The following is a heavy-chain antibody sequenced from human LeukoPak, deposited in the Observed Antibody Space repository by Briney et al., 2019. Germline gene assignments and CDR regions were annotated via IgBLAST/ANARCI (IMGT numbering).Heavy chain of an antibody. V-gene: IGHV3-23*01. D-gene: IGHD1-26*01. Sequence: GGSLRLSCAASGFTFSRYGMSWVRQAPGKGLEWVSGIRDSGDSTYYADSVQGRFTISRDNSKNTLYLQMSSLRSEDTAVYYCATGPNREAFDIWGQETMVTVSS. CDR3: ATGPNREAFDI. CDR2: IRDSGDST. CDR1: GFTFSRYG. J-gene: IGHJ3*02.